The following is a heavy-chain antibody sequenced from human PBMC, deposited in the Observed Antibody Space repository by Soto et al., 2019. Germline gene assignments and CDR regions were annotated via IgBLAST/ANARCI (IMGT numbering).Heavy chain of an antibody. J-gene: IGHJ4*02. D-gene: IGHD6-13*01. CDR1: GYTFTGYY. V-gene: IGHV1-2*02. CDR3: ARRSGQQLVSASDY. Sequence: GASVKVSCKASGYTFTGYYMHWLRQAPGQGLEWMGWINPNSGGTNYAQKFQGRVTMTRDTSISTAYMELSRLRSDDTAVYYCARRSGQQLVSASDYWGQGTLVTVSS. CDR2: INPNSGGT.